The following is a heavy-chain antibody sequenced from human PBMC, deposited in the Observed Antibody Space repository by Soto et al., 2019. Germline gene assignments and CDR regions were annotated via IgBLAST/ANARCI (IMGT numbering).Heavy chain of an antibody. CDR2: ISAHNGNT. CDR1: GYTFTSYD. CDR3: ARGIVGATTYDY. J-gene: IGHJ4*02. V-gene: IGHV1-18*01. D-gene: IGHD1-26*01. Sequence: QVQLVQSGAEVKKPGASVKVSCKASGYTFTSYDISWVRQAPGQGLEWMGWISAHNGNTNYAQKLQGXVXXXTXXSTSTAYMELRSLRSEDTAVYYCARGIVGATTYDYWGQGTLVTVSS.